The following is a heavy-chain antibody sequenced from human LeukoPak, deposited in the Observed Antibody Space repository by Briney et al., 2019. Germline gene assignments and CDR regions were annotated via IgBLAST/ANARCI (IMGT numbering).Heavy chain of an antibody. J-gene: IGHJ3*02. Sequence: GGSLRLSCAASEFSFSTSWMAWVRQAPGKGLEWVGNIKEDGTATNYVVSVRGRFTISRDNAKNSLYLQMNSLRGEDTAVYYCTRDSAYNAFDIWGQGTMVTVPS. CDR2: IKEDGTAT. CDR1: EFSFSTSW. D-gene: IGHD5-12*01. V-gene: IGHV3-7*01. CDR3: TRDSAYNAFDI.